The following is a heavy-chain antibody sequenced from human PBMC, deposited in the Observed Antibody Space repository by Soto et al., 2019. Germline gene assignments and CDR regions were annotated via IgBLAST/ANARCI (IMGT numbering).Heavy chain of an antibody. J-gene: IGHJ3*02. V-gene: IGHV4-39*01. CDR3: ARNVVVPAPAAFDI. CDR1: GGSISSSSYY. D-gene: IGHD2-2*01. Sequence: SETLSLTCTVSGGSISSSSYYWGWIRQPPGKGLEWIGSIYYSGNTYYNPPLKSRVTISVDTSKNQFSLKLSSVTAADTAVYYCARNVVVPAPAAFDIWGQGTMVTVSS. CDR2: IYYSGNT.